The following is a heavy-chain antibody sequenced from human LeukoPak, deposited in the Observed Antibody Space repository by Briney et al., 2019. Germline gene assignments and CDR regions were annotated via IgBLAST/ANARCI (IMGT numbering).Heavy chain of an antibody. D-gene: IGHD3-10*01. Sequence: SETLSLTCAAYGGSFSGYYWSWIRQPPGKGLEWIGEINHSGSTNYNPSLKSRVTISVDTSKNQFSLKLSSVTAADTAVYYCASGYYYGSGSYWHWGQGTLVTVSS. CDR2: INHSGST. CDR1: GGSFSGYY. V-gene: IGHV4-34*01. CDR3: ASGYYYGSGSYWH. J-gene: IGHJ4*02.